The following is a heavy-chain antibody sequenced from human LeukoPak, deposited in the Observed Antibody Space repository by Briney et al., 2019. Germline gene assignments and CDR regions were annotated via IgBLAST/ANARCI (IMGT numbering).Heavy chain of an antibody. J-gene: IGHJ4*02. V-gene: IGHV4-39*01. D-gene: IGHD2-15*01. CDR1: GGSISSSSYY. CDR2: IYYSGST. Sequence: PSETLSLTCTVSGGSISSSSYYWGWIRQPPGKGLEWIGSIYYSGSTYYNPSLKSRVTISVDTSKNQFSLKLSSVTAADTAVYYCARLEGWSPFDYWGQGTLVTVSS. CDR3: ARLEGWSPFDY.